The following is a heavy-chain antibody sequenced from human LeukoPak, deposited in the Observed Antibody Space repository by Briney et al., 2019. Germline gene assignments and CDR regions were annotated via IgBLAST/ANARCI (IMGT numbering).Heavy chain of an antibody. J-gene: IGHJ3*02. CDR1: GFTFSSYA. V-gene: IGHV3-23*01. CDR3: ARGKGSPTTFDI. D-gene: IGHD1-26*01. CDR2: ISGSGAST. Sequence: GGSLRLSCVASGFTFSSYAMSWVRQAPGKGLEWVSGISGSGASTYYADSVKGRFTISRDNSKNTLYLQMNSLRAEDTAVYYCARGKGSPTTFDIWGQGTMVTVSS.